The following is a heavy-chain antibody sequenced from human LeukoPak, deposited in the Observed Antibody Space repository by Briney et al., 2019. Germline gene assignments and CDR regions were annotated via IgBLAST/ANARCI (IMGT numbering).Heavy chain of an antibody. CDR1: GGSISSSNW. J-gene: IGHJ6*02. D-gene: IGHD5-18*01. Sequence: SETLSLTCAVSGGSISSSNWWSWVRQPPGKGLEWIGEIYHSGSTNYNPSLKSRVTISVDTSKNQFSLKLSSVTAADTAVYYCATTRRGYSYAKDYYYYYGMDVWGQGTTVTVSS. CDR2: IYHSGST. CDR3: ATTRRGYSYAKDYYYYYGMDV. V-gene: IGHV4-4*02.